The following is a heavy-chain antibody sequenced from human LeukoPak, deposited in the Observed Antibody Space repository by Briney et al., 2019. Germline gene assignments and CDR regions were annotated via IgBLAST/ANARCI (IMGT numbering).Heavy chain of an antibody. CDR3: ARDAVGPPPEDY. V-gene: IGHV3-7*01. CDR2: IKQDGSVK. CDR1: GFTFSSYW. J-gene: IGHJ4*02. D-gene: IGHD1-14*01. Sequence: GGSLRLSCAASGFTFSSYWMSWVRQAPGEGLEWVANIKQDGSVKNYVDSVKGRFTISRDNAKNLPYLQMNSLRVEDTAVYYCARDAVGPPPEDYWGQGTLVTVSS.